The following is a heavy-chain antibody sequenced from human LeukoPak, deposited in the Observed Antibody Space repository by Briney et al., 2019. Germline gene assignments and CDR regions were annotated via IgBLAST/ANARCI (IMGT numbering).Heavy chain of an antibody. J-gene: IGHJ5*02. CDR1: GFTFSSYG. CDR3: ARDASGYYYGWFDP. D-gene: IGHD3-22*01. V-gene: IGHV3-33*01. CDR2: IWYDGSNK. Sequence: GGSLRLSCAASGFTFSSYGMHWVRQAPGKGLEWVAVIWYDGSNKYYADSVKGRFTISRDNSKNTLYLQMNSLRAEDTAVYYYARDASGYYYGWFDPWGQGTLVTVSS.